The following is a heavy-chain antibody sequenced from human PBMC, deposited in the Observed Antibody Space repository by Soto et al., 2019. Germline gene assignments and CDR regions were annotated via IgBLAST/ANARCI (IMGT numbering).Heavy chain of an antibody. J-gene: IGHJ5*02. Sequence: GGSLRLSCAASGFTFSSYGMYWVRQAPGKGLEWVAVISYDGSNKYYADSVKGRFTISRDNSKNTLYLQMNSLRAEDTAVYYCAKDRRQGQQLNWFDPWGQGTLVTVSS. CDR1: GFTFSSYG. V-gene: IGHV3-30*18. D-gene: IGHD6-13*01. CDR3: AKDRRQGQQLNWFDP. CDR2: ISYDGSNK.